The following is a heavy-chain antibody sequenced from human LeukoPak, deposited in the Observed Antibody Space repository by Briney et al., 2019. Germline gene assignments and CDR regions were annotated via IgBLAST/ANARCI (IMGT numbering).Heavy chain of an antibody. CDR2: IYNDGST. J-gene: IGHJ3*02. D-gene: IGHD2/OR15-2a*01. V-gene: IGHV3-53*01. CDR3: ARNILFAFDI. CDR1: GLTVSSSY. Sequence: GGSLRLSCAASGLTVSSSYMSWVRQAPGKGLEWVSIIYNDGSTYYADFMKGRFTISRDNSKNTLYLQVNSLRAEDTAMYYCARNILFAFDIWGQGTMVSVSS.